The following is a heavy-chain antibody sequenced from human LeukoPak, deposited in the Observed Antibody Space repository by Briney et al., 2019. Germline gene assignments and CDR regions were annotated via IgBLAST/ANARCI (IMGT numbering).Heavy chain of an antibody. Sequence: PGGSLRLFCAASGFTFSTCWMHWARQASGKGLVYVSRMRSDGSIAINADSVEGRFTVSRDNAKNTLYLQMNCLRVEDTAVYYCARADYGGNSDFHYWGQGTLVTVSS. CDR1: GFTFSTCW. CDR3: ARADYGGNSDFHY. V-gene: IGHV3-74*01. CDR2: MRSDGSIA. J-gene: IGHJ4*02. D-gene: IGHD4-23*01.